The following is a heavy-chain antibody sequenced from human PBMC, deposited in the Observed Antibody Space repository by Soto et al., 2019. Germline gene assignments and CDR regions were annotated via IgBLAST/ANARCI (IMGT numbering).Heavy chain of an antibody. CDR1: GFTFSNAW. D-gene: IGHD4-17*01. V-gene: IGHV3-15*01. Sequence: GGSLRLSCAASGFTFSNAWMSWVRQAPGKGLEWVGRIKSKTDGGTTDYAAPVKGRFTISRDDSKNTLYLQMNSLKTEDTAVYYCTTDRYGDQPYYFDYWGQGTLVTVSS. J-gene: IGHJ4*02. CDR3: TTDRYGDQPYYFDY. CDR2: IKSKTDGGTT.